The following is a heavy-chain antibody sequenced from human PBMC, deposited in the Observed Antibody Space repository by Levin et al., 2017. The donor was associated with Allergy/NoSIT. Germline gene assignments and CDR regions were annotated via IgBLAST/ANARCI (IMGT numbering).Heavy chain of an antibody. CDR3: AREYGWLSGTYYRYFDY. CDR2: INHSGST. J-gene: IGHJ4*02. Sequence: SETLSLTCAVYGGSFSGNYWSWIRQPPGKGLEWIGEINHSGSTNYNPSLKSRVTMSIDTSRNQLSLKLSSVTAADTAVYYCAREYGWLSGTYYRYFDYWGQGTLVTVSS. V-gene: IGHV4-34*01. D-gene: IGHD3-10*01. CDR1: GGSFSGNY.